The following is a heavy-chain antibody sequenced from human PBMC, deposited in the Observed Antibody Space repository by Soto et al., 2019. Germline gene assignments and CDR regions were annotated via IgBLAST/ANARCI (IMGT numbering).Heavy chain of an antibody. Sequence: PGGSLRLSCAVSGFTFSSYTMNWVRQAPGKGLEWVSSITSSSNYIYYGDSVKGRFTISRDNAKNSLYLQMNSLRPEDTAVYYCARGVGAAYYYYYGMDVWGQGTTVTVSS. CDR3: ARGVGAAYYYYYGMDV. V-gene: IGHV3-21*01. CDR2: ITSSSNYI. J-gene: IGHJ6*02. CDR1: GFTFSSYT. D-gene: IGHD1-26*01.